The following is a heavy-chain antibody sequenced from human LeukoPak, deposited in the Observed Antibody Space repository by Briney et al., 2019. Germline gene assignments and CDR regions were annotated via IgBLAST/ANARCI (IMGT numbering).Heavy chain of an antibody. CDR3: AKTTGDNAFDI. D-gene: IGHD7-27*01. J-gene: IGHJ3*02. Sequence: GGSLRLSCAASGFTVSSNYMNWVRQAPGKGLEWLAFIRYDGTNKYYGDSVKGRFTISRDNSKNTLYLQMNSLRAEDTAIYSCAKTTGDNAFDIWGQGTMVTVSS. CDR2: IRYDGTNK. CDR1: GFTVSSNY. V-gene: IGHV3-30*02.